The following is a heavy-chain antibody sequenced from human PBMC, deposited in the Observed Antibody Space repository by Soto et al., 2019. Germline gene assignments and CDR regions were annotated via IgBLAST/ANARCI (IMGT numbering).Heavy chain of an antibody. J-gene: IGHJ4*02. V-gene: IGHV3-33*01. CDR1: GFTFSNYG. CDR3: ARDRGATTFYFDY. Sequence: QVQLVESGGGVVQPGRSLRLSCAASGFTFSNYGMHWVRQAPGRGLEWVAVIWNDGSNKYYADSVKGRFTFSRDNSKNTLYLQMNSLRAEDTAVYYCARDRGATTFYFDYWGQGTLVTVSS. CDR2: IWNDGSNK. D-gene: IGHD4-4*01.